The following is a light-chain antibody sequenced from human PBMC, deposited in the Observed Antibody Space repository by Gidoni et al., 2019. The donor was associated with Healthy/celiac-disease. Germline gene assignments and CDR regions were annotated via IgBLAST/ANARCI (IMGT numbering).Light chain of an antibody. CDR3: QQFGSSPLT. CDR2: GAS. J-gene: IGKJ4*01. V-gene: IGKV3-20*01. Sequence: EIVLTQSPGTLSLSPGERATLSCRASQSVSSSYLGWYQQKPGQAHRLLIYGASSRATGIPDRFSGSGSGTDFTLTISRLEPEDFAVYYCQQFGSSPLTFGGGTKVEIK. CDR1: QSVSSSY.